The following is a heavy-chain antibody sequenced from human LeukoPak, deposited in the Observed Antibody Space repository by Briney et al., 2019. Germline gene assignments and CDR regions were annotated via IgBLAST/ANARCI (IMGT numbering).Heavy chain of an antibody. CDR1: GFTFSSYW. CDR3: ARDVPLRYYYGMDV. V-gene: IGHV3-74*01. CDR2: INSDGSST. J-gene: IGHJ6*02. Sequence: QPGGSLGLSCAASGFTFSSYWMHWVRQAPGKGLVWVSRINSDGSSTSYADSVKGRFTISRDNAKNTLYLQMNSLRAEDTAVYYCARDVPLRYYYGMDVGGQRTTVTVSS. D-gene: IGHD2-2*01.